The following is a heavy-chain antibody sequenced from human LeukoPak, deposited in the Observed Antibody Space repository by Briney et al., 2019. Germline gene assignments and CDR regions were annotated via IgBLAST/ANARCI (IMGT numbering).Heavy chain of an antibody. J-gene: IGHJ3*02. CDR2: ISGSGGST. V-gene: IGHV3-23*01. CDR1: GFTFSSSW. CDR3: AQVYSSSWYVRDAFDI. D-gene: IGHD6-13*01. Sequence: GGSLRLSCAASGFTFSSSWMHWVRQAPGKGLEWVSAISGSGGSTYYADSVKGRFTISRDNSKNTLYLQMNSLRAEDTAVYYCAQVYSSSWYVRDAFDIWGQGTMVTVSS.